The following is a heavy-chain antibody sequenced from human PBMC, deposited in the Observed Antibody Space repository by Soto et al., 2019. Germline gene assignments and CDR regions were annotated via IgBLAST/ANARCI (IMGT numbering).Heavy chain of an antibody. V-gene: IGHV3-23*01. CDR2: ISGSGGST. CDR3: AKDWVGYNWNHDAFDI. J-gene: IGHJ3*02. Sequence: PGGSLRLSCAASGFTFSSYAMSWVRQAPGKGLEWVSAISGSGGSTYYADSVKGRFTISRDNSKNTLYLQMNSLRAEDTAVYYCAKDWVGYNWNHDAFDIWGQGTMVTVSS. CDR1: GFTFSSYA. D-gene: IGHD1-1*01.